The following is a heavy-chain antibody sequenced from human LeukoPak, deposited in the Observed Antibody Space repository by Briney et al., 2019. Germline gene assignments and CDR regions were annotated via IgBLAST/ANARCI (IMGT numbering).Heavy chain of an antibody. D-gene: IGHD3-10*01. Sequence: GGSLRLSCTASGFTFSSYAMNWVRQAPGKGLEWVSGIGAGGTFTYYADSVKGRFTIFRDNSRNTLYLQMNSLKTEDTAVYYCTRHGSNSGSYPDYWGQGTLVTVSS. J-gene: IGHJ4*02. CDR2: IGAGGTFT. CDR3: TRHGSNSGSYPDY. CDR1: GFTFSSYA. V-gene: IGHV3-23*01.